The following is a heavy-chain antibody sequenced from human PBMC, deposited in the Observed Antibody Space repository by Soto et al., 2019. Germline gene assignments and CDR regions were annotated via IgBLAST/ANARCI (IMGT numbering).Heavy chain of an antibody. CDR2: VNPILSMS. CDR3: ATSYGSGYRAFDY. V-gene: IGHV1-69*02. J-gene: IGHJ4*02. Sequence: QVQLVQSGAELKKPGSSVKVSCKASGDTFSFYTINWVRQAPGLGLEWMGRVNPILSMSNYAQKFQGRVTMTADKYTRTAYMELRSLRSEDTAFYYCATSYGSGYRAFDYWGQGALVTVSS. CDR1: GDTFSFYT. D-gene: IGHD3-10*01.